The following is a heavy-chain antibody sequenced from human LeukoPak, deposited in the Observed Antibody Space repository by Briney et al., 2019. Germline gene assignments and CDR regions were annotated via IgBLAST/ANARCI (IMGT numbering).Heavy chain of an antibody. J-gene: IGHJ4*02. CDR2: ISHDGDNK. V-gene: IGHV3-30*18. CDR1: GFTFKSYG. D-gene: IGHD2-2*01. CDR3: AKDVRTEAAAMNY. Sequence: GGPLRLSCVASGFTFKSYGMHWVRQAPGKGLEWVAVISHDGDNKYYTDSVKGRFTISRESSQNTLYLQMNSLRVEDTAVYYCAKDVRTEAAAMNYWGQGSLVIVSS.